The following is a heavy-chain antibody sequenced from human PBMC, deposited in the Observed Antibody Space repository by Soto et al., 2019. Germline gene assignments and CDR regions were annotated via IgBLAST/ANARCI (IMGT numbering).Heavy chain of an antibody. V-gene: IGHV1-18*01. CDR2: ISVYNGNT. Sequence: GASVKVSCKASGYTFSNYAISWVRQAPGQGLEWMGWISVYNGNTNSAEKFQGRVTMTTDTSTSTVYMELRSLRSDDTALYYCARSPYSSGYYYAIDYWGQGTQVTVPQ. D-gene: IGHD3-22*01. J-gene: IGHJ4*02. CDR1: GYTFSNYA. CDR3: ARSPYSSGYYYAIDY.